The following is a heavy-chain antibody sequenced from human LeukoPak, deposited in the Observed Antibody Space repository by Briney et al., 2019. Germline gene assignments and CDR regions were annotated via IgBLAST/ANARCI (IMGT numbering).Heavy chain of an antibody. CDR2: ISWNSGSI. CDR3: AKEHLWFGRPLFDY. D-gene: IGHD3-10*01. Sequence: AGGSLRLSCAASGFTFDDYAMHWVRQAPGKGLEWVSGISWNSGSIGYADSVKGRFTISRDNAKNSLYLQMNSLRAEDTALYYCAKEHLWFGRPLFDYWGQGTLVTVSS. J-gene: IGHJ4*02. V-gene: IGHV3-9*01. CDR1: GFTFDDYA.